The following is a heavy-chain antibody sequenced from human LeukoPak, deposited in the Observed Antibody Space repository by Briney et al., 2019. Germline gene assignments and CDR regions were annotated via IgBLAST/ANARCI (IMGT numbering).Heavy chain of an antibody. CDR3: AKIPPPADPHDSSGYADY. CDR1: GFTFSSYA. J-gene: IGHJ4*02. CDR2: ISGSGGST. V-gene: IGHV3-23*01. Sequence: GGSLRLSCAASGFTFSSYAMSWVRQAPGKGLEWVSAISGSGGSTYYADSVKGRFTISRDNSKNTLYLQMNSLRAEDTAVYYCAKIPPPADPHDSSGYADYWGQGTLVTVSS. D-gene: IGHD3-22*01.